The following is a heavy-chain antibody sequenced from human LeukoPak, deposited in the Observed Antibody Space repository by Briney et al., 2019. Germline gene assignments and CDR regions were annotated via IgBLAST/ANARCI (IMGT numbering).Heavy chain of an antibody. V-gene: IGHV3-21*01. CDR1: GFTFSSYS. D-gene: IGHD2-15*01. CDR2: ISSTSSPL. J-gene: IGHJ3*02. CDR3: ASFSGRGFDI. Sequence: GGSLRLSCAASGFTFSSYSMTWVRQAPGKGLEWVSSISSTSSPLYYADSVKGRLTISRDNAKNSLYLQMNSLRAEDTAVYYCASFSGRGFDIWGQGTMVTVSS.